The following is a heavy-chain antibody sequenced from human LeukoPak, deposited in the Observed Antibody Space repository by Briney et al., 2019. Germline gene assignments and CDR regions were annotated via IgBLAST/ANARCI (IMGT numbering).Heavy chain of an antibody. V-gene: IGHV4-61*01. J-gene: IGHJ4*02. Sequence: PSETPSLTCTVSGGSVSTGIYYWSWIRQPPGKGLEWIGYINYSGSTNDNPSLKSRVTISIDTSKNLFSLKLSSVTAADTAVYYCARGPWGFRGVLDYWGQGTLVTVSS. D-gene: IGHD3-10*01. CDR2: INYSGST. CDR3: ARGPWGFRGVLDY. CDR1: GGSVSTGIYY.